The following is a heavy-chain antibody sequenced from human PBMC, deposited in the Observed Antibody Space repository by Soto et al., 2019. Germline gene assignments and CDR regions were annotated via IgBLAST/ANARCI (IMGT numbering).Heavy chain of an antibody. Sequence: PGGSPRLSCAASGFTFSSYWMSWVRQAPRKGLEWVANIKQDGSEKYYVDSVKGRSTISRDNAKNSLYLQMNSLRAEDTAVYYCARVRYCSGGSCWAGMDAFDIWGQGTMVTVSS. CDR2: IKQDGSEK. CDR1: GFTFSSYW. D-gene: IGHD2-15*01. J-gene: IGHJ3*02. CDR3: ARVRYCSGGSCWAGMDAFDI. V-gene: IGHV3-7*01.